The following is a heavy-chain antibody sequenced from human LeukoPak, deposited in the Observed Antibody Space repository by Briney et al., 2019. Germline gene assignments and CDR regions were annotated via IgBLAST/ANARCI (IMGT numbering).Heavy chain of an antibody. CDR1: GFTFSNYA. CDR3: ARGRGSPYYFDC. V-gene: IGHV3-23*01. D-gene: IGHD1-26*01. Sequence: GESLRLSCAASGFTFSNYAMTWVRQAPGKGLEWVSSISTSGDSTAYAASVKGRFTISRDNSKNTLCLQLNSLRAEDTAVYYCARGRGSPYYFDCWGQGTLVTVSS. J-gene: IGHJ4*02. CDR2: ISTSGDST.